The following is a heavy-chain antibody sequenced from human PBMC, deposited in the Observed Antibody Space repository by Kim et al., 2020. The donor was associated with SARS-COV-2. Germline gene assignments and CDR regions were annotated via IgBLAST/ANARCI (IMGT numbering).Heavy chain of an antibody. CDR3: AKELNYDFWSGSKEGFDY. Sequence: GGSLRLSCAASGFTFSSYAMSWVRQAPGKGLEWVSAISGSGGSTYYADSVKGRFTISRDNSKNTLYLQMNSLRAEDTAVYYCAKELNYDFWSGSKEGFDYWGQGTLVTVSS. V-gene: IGHV3-23*01. CDR1: GFTFSSYA. D-gene: IGHD3-3*01. CDR2: ISGSGGST. J-gene: IGHJ4*02.